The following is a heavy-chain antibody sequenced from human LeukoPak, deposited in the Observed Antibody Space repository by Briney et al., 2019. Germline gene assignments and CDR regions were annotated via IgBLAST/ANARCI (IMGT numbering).Heavy chain of an antibody. D-gene: IGHD1/OR15-1a*01. CDR3: ARRQTGTFDY. CDR2: IWYDGSNK. V-gene: IGHV3-33*08. CDR1: GFSFADEY. Sequence: PGGSLRLSCAVSGFSFADEYMSWIRQAPGKGLEWVAVIWYDGSNKYYTDSVKGRFTISRDNSKNTLYLQMNSLRAEDTAVYYCARRQTGTFDYWGQGTLVTVSS. J-gene: IGHJ4*02.